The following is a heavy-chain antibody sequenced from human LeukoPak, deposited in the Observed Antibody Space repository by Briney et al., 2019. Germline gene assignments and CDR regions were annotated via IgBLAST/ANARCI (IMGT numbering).Heavy chain of an antibody. CDR3: ARRRLGYYFDY. CDR1: GGSFSGYY. D-gene: IGHD6-13*01. V-gene: IGHV4-34*01. CDR2: INPRGST. Sequence: SETLSLTCGVYGGSFSGYYWSWIRQPPGKGLEWIGEINPRGSTNYNPSLKSRVTLSADTSKNQISLTLNSVTAADTAVYYCARRRLGYYFDYWGQGTLVTVSS. J-gene: IGHJ4*02.